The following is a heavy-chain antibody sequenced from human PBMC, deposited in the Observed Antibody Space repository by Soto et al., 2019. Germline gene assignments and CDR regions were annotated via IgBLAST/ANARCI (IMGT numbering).Heavy chain of an antibody. J-gene: IGHJ6*03. CDR2: INSDGSST. CDR1: GFTFSSYW. V-gene: IGHV3-74*01. D-gene: IGHD5-18*01. CDR3: ASNTAMANYYYYYMDV. Sequence: VQLVESGGGLVQPGRSLRLSCAASGFTFSSYWMHWVRQAPGKGLVWVSRINSDGSSTSYADSVKGRFTISRDNAKNTLYLQMNSLRAEDTAVYYCASNTAMANYYYYYMDVWGKGTTVTVSS.